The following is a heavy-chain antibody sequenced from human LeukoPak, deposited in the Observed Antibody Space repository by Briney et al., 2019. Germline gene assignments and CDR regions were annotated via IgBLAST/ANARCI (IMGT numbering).Heavy chain of an antibody. Sequence: GGSLRLSCAASGFTFSSYSMNWVRQAPGKGLEWVSSISSSSSYIYYADSVKDRFTISRDNAKNSLYLQMNSLRAEDTAVYYCARASTIGTSFDYWGQGTLVTVS. J-gene: IGHJ4*02. D-gene: IGHD1-1*01. CDR1: GFTFSSYS. CDR2: ISSSSSYI. V-gene: IGHV3-21*01. CDR3: ARASTIGTSFDY.